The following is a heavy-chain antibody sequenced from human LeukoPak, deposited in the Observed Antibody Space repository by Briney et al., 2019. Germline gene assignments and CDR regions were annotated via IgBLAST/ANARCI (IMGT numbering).Heavy chain of an antibody. J-gene: IGHJ4*02. Sequence: PGGSLRLSCAASGFTFSRYWMNWVRQAPGKGLEGVANIKQDGSEKYYVDSVKGRFIIPRDNAKNSLYLQMNSLRAEDTAVYYCARDHRGIYSPFDYWGQGTLVTVSS. V-gene: IGHV3-7*01. CDR3: ARDHRGIYSPFDY. D-gene: IGHD2-21*01. CDR1: GFTFSRYW. CDR2: IKQDGSEK.